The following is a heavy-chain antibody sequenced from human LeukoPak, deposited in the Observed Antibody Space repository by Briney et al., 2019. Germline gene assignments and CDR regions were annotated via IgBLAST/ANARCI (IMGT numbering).Heavy chain of an antibody. J-gene: IGHJ3*02. D-gene: IGHD3-22*01. CDR3: ARARGYYWHDAFDI. Sequence: GGSLRLSCAASGFTFDDYGMSWVRQAPGKGLEWVSGINWNGDGTGYADSVKGRFTISRDNAKNSLYLQMNSLRAEDTAVYYCARARGYYWHDAFDIWGQGTMVTVSS. CDR1: GFTFDDYG. CDR2: INWNGDGT. V-gene: IGHV3-20*04.